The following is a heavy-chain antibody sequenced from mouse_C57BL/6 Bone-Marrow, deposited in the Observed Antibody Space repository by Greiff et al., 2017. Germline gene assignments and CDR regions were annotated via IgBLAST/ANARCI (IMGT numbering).Heavy chain of an antibody. V-gene: IGHV5-6*01. CDR3: ACHPL. J-gene: IGHJ1*03. Sequence: EVKLMESGGDLVKPGGSLKLSCAASGFTFSSYGMSWVRQTPDKRLEWVATISSGGSYTYYPDSVKGRFTISRDNAKNTLYLQMSSLKPEDTAMYYGACHPLWGTGTTVTVSS. CDR1: GFTFSSYG. CDR2: ISSGGSYT.